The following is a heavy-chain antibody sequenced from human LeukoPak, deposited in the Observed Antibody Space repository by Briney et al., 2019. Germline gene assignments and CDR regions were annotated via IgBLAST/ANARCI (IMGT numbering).Heavy chain of an antibody. CDR1: GFTFSSYW. J-gene: IGHJ4*02. Sequence: PGGSLRLSCAASGFTFSSYWMSWVRQAPGKGLEWVANIKQDGSEKYYVDSVKGRFTISRDNAKNSLYLQMNSLRAEDTAVYYCARDDYYDSSGYYYEGDYWGQGTLVTVSS. CDR3: ARDDYYDSSGYYYEGDY. D-gene: IGHD3-22*01. CDR2: IKQDGSEK. V-gene: IGHV3-7*01.